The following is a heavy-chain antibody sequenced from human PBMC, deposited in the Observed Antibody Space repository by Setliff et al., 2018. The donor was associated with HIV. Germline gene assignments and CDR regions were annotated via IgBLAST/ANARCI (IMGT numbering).Heavy chain of an antibody. Sequence: NPSETLSLTCKVSGDSITGGSYYWSWIRQPAGKSLEWIGHIYSSGTTDYNPSLKRRVSISLDRPRNQVSLKLSSVTAADTAVYYCARYYYGSGSRRGTFDIWGQGTMVTVSS. CDR3: ARYYYGSGSRRGTFDI. J-gene: IGHJ3*02. CDR2: IYSSGTT. V-gene: IGHV4-61*09. CDR1: GDSITGGSYY. D-gene: IGHD3-10*01.